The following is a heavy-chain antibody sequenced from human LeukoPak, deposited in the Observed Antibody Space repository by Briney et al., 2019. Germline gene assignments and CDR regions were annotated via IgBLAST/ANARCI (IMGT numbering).Heavy chain of an antibody. CDR2: ITWNSGDI. Sequence: LSLTCTVSGGSISSYYWSWVRQAPGKGLEWVSGITWNSGDIAYADSVKGRFTISRDNAKNSLSLQMNSLRPEDTAFYYCAKDRYSDYDLPDHWGQGTLVTVSS. D-gene: IGHD5-12*01. CDR3: AKDRYSDYDLPDH. J-gene: IGHJ5*02. V-gene: IGHV3-9*01. CDR1: GGSISSYY.